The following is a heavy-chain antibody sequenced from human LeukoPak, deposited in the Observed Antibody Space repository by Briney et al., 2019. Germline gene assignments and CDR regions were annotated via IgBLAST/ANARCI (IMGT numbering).Heavy chain of an antibody. D-gene: IGHD3-3*01. J-gene: IGHJ4*02. CDR2: ISAYNGNT. CDR3: ARDYYTAHYDFWSSYRASSDYFDY. CDR1: GYTFTSYG. V-gene: IGHV1-18*01. Sequence: ASVKVSCKASGYTFTSYGISWVRQAPGQGLEWMGWISAYNGNTNYAQKLQGRVTMTTDTSTSTAYMELRSLRSDDTAVYYCARDYYTAHYDFWSSYRASSDYFDYWGQGTLVTVSS.